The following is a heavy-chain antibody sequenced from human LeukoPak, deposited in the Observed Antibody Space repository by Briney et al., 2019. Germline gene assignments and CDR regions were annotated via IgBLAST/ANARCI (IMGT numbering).Heavy chain of an antibody. V-gene: IGHV3-21*01. CDR3: ARYGVGDYFDY. D-gene: IGHD3-16*01. CDR2: ISSSSSYI. Sequence: KPGGSLRLSCAASGFTFSSYSMNWVRQAPGKGLEWVSSISSSSSYIYYADSVKGRFTISRDNAKNSLYLQMNGLRAEDTAVYYCARYGVGDYFDYWGQGTLVTVSS. J-gene: IGHJ4*02. CDR1: GFTFSSYS.